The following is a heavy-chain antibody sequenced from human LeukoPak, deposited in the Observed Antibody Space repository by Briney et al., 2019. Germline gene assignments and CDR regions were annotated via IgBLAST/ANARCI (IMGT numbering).Heavy chain of an antibody. CDR1: GYTFTDYY. V-gene: IGHV1-2*02. J-gene: IGHJ4*02. CDR3: ARDKEVNDSGGYPPLMWR. Sequence: GASVKVSCKASGYTFTDYYMHWVRQAPGQGLEWMGWIIPNSGGTNYAQKFQGRVTMTRDTSISTAYMELSRLSSDDTAMYYWARDKEVNDSGGYPPLMWRWGQGTLVTVSS. CDR2: IIPNSGGT. D-gene: IGHD5-12*01.